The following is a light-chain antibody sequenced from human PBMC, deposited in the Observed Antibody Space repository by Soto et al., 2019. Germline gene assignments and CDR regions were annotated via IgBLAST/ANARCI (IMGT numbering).Light chain of an antibody. J-gene: IGLJ3*02. Sequence: SYELTQPPSVSVSPGQTASITCSGDKLGDKYASWYQQKAGQSPVLVIYQHTKRPSGIPERFSGSNSGNTATLTISGTQAMDEADYYCQAWDSSTGVFGGGTQLTVL. V-gene: IGLV3-1*01. CDR3: QAWDSSTGV. CDR2: QHT. CDR1: KLGDKY.